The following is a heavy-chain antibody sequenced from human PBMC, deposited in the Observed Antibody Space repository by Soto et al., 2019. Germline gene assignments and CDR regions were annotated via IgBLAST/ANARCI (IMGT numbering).Heavy chain of an antibody. CDR3: VKDLWDIVVVPAAYFDY. J-gene: IGHJ4*02. V-gene: IGHV3-30*18. Sequence: GGSLRLSCAASGFTFSSYGMHWVRQAPGKGLEWVAVISYDGSNKYYADYVKGRFTISRDNSKNTLYLQMNSLRAEDTAVYYIVKDLWDIVVVPAAYFDYWGQGTLVTVSS. CDR2: ISYDGSNK. CDR1: GFTFSSYG. D-gene: IGHD2-2*01.